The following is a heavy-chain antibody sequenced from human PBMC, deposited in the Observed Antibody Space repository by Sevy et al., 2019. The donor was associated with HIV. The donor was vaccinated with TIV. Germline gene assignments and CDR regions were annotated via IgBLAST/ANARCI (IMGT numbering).Heavy chain of an antibody. D-gene: IGHD5-18*01. J-gene: IGHJ4*02. CDR1: GFTFSSYA. V-gene: IGHV3-23*01. CDR2: ISGSGGST. Sequence: GGSLRLSCAASGFTFSSYAMSWVRQAPGKGLEWVSAISGSGGSTYYADSVKGRFTISRDNSKNTLYPQMNSLRAEDTAVYYCARATWIQLCHFDYWGQGTLVTVSS. CDR3: ARATWIQLCHFDY.